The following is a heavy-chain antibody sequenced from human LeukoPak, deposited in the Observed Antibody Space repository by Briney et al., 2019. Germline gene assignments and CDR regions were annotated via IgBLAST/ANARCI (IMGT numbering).Heavy chain of an antibody. J-gene: IGHJ4*02. CDR3: AVTPSYSPHYFDY. D-gene: IGHD4-11*01. V-gene: IGHV3-23*01. CDR2: ISGSGGST. CDR1: GFTFSSYA. Sequence: GGSLRLSCAASGFTFSSYAMSWVRQAPGKGLEWVSAISGSGGSTYYADSVKGRFTISRDNSKNTLYLQMNSLRAEDTAVYYCAVTPSYSPHYFDYWGQGTLVTVSS.